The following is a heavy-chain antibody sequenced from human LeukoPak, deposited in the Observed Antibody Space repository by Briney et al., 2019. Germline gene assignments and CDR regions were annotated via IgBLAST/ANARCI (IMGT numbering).Heavy chain of an antibody. CDR1: GFTFSSYA. CDR2: ISSSAGTI. J-gene: IGHJ4*02. V-gene: IGHV3-48*03. CDR3: ATRGPLTGVDY. Sequence: PGGSLRLSCAASGFTFSSYAMNWVRQAPGKGLEWVSYISSSAGTIYYADSVKGRFTISRDNAKNSLYLQMNSLRAEDTDVYYCATRGPLTGVDYWGQGTLVTVSS. D-gene: IGHD7-27*01.